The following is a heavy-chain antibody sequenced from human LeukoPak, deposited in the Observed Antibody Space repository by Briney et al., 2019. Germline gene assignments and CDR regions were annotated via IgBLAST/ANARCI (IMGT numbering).Heavy chain of an antibody. CDR1: GFSLSTSGVG. D-gene: IGHD2-21*02. CDR2: IYWDDDK. J-gene: IGHJ3*02. Sequence: SGPTLANPTQTPTLTCTFSGFSLSTSGVGVGWIRQPPGKALEWLALIYWDDDKRYSPSLKSRLTITKDTSKNQVVLTMTNMDPVDTATYYCAHICGGDCYGGSDAFDIWGQGTMVTVSS. CDR3: AHICGGDCYGGSDAFDI. V-gene: IGHV2-5*02.